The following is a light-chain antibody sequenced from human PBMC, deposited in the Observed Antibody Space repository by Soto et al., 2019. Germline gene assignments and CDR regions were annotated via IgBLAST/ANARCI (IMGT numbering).Light chain of an antibody. V-gene: IGKV1-33*01. CDR1: QDISNF. CDR2: DTS. J-gene: IGKJ3*01. CDR3: QQYNNLPQFT. Sequence: DIQMTQSPSSLSASVGDRVTITCQASQDISNFLNWYHQIPGRAPKLLIYDTSNLATGVPSRFSGSGSGTDFIFTISSLHPEDIATYYCQQYNNLPQFTFGPGTKVDIK.